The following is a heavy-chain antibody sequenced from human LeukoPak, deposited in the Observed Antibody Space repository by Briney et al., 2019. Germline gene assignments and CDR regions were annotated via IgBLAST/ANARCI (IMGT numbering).Heavy chain of an antibody. CDR1: GGTFSSYA. Sequence: SVKVSCKASGGTFSSYAISWVRQAPGQGLEWMGRTIPILGIANYAQKFQGRVTITADKSTSTAYMELSSLRSEDTAVYYCARDRFLGSGSWGQGTLVTVSS. V-gene: IGHV1-69*04. D-gene: IGHD3-10*01. CDR3: ARDRFLGSGS. J-gene: IGHJ4*02. CDR2: TIPILGIA.